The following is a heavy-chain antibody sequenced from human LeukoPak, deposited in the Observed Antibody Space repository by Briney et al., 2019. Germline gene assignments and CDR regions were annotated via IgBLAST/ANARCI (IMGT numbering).Heavy chain of an antibody. D-gene: IGHD5/OR15-5a*01. CDR1: GGSISSGNYY. CDR2: IHSGGST. V-gene: IGHV4-39*02. CDR3: ARDHSFFQVDY. J-gene: IGHJ4*02. Sequence: PSEALSLTCTVSGGSISSGNYYWGWIRQPPGKRLVWIGSIHSGGSTYYIPSVKSRITISADTSKNQFSLKLTSVTAVDTAVYYCARDHSFFQVDYWGQGTQVTVSS.